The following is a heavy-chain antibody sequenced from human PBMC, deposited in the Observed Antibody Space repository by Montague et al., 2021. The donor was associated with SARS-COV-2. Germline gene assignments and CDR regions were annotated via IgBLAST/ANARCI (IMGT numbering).Heavy chain of an antibody. CDR3: ARGHQGVAMIVVVMIGAEYYFDY. CDR1: GGSISSSSYY. D-gene: IGHD3-22*01. Sequence: SETLSLTCTVSGGSISSSSYYWGWIRQPPGKGLEWIGEINHGGITNYSPSLKSRVTISADTSKNQFSLKMKSVTAADTANYYCARGHQGVAMIVVVMIGAEYYFDYWGQGSLVTVSS. J-gene: IGHJ4*02. V-gene: IGHV4-39*07. CDR2: INHGGIT.